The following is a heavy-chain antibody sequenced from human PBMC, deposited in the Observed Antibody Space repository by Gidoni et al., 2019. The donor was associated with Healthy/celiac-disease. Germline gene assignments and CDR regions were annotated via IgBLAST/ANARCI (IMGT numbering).Heavy chain of an antibody. CDR2: ISYDGSNK. CDR3: AREGRYYYDSSGYFPAWGMDV. Sequence: QVQLVESGGGVVQPGRSLRLSCAASGFTFRSYAMSWVRQAPGKGLEWVAVISYDGSNKYYADSVKGRFTISRDNSKNTLYLQMNSLRAEDTAVYYCAREGRYYYDSSGYFPAWGMDVWGQGTTVTVSS. CDR1: GFTFRSYA. J-gene: IGHJ6*02. D-gene: IGHD3-22*01. V-gene: IGHV3-30*04.